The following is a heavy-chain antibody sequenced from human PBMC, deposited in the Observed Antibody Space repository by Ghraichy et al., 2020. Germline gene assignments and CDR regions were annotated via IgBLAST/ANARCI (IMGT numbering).Heavy chain of an antibody. CDR1: GFTFSSYA. V-gene: IGHV3-23*01. J-gene: IGHJ2*01. CDR3: AKGSATVTRNVDPSGPIYWYFDL. D-gene: IGHD4-17*01. Sequence: GESLNISCAASGFTFSSYAMSWVRQAPGKGLEWVSAISGSGGSTYYADSVKGRFTISRDNSKNTLYLQMNSLRAEDTAVYYCAKGSATVTRNVDPSGPIYWYFDLWGRGTLVTVSS. CDR2: ISGSGGST.